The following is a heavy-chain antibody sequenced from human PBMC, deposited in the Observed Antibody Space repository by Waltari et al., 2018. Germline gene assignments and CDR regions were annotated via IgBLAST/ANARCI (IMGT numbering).Heavy chain of an antibody. Sequence: EVQLLESGGAFVRPGGSLRLSCAASGFNFRNYAMTWVRQAPGKGLEWVASIKFRGGNTVYADSVKGRSNIARDNSKNTLSIQLDSLRLDDTAVYFCARVNRESLIRGATIDSWGQGTRVTVSS. CDR3: ARVNRESLIRGATIDS. CDR2: IKFRGGNT. V-gene: IGHV3-23*01. D-gene: IGHD3-10*01. CDR1: GFNFRNYA. J-gene: IGHJ4*02.